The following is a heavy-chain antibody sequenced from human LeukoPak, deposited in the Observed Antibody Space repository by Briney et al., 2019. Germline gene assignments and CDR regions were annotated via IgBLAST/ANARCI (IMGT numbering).Heavy chain of an antibody. V-gene: IGHV4-39*01. J-gene: IGHJ4*02. D-gene: IGHD6-19*01. CDR1: GGSISSGTYY. Sequence: SETLSLTCTVSGGSISSGTYYWGWIRQPPGKGLEWLGTVFYGGTPYYNPSLKSRVTISVDTSNNHFSLRLSSVTAADTAVYYCARQKAEQWMVLYYWGQGPLVTVSS. CDR3: ARQKAEQWMVLYY. CDR2: VFYGGTP.